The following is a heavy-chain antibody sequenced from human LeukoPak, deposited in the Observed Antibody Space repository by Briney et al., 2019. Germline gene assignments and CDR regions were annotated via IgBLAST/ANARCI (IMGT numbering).Heavy chain of an antibody. Sequence: GGSLRLSCAASGFTFSSYGMHWVRQAPGKGLEWVAVISYDGSNKYYADSVKGRFTISRDNSKNTLYLQMNSLRAEDTAVYYCAKDWSYCSGGSCYSGGFDPWGQGTLVTVSS. V-gene: IGHV3-30*18. CDR1: GFTFSSYG. CDR2: ISYDGSNK. D-gene: IGHD2-15*01. J-gene: IGHJ5*02. CDR3: AKDWSYCSGGSCYSGGFDP.